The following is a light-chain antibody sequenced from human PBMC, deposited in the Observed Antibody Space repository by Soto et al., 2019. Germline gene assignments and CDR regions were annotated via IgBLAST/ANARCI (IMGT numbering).Light chain of an antibody. Sequence: EIVLTQSPGTLSLSPGESATLSCRDSQSVSSSYLAWYQQKPGQAPRLLIYGAYSRATGVPVTFSGSGSGRDFTLTISSLEPEDFAVYYCQQRSDWPPITCGQGTRLEI. J-gene: IGKJ5*01. CDR2: GAY. V-gene: IGKV3D-20*02. CDR1: QSVSSSY. CDR3: QQRSDWPPIT.